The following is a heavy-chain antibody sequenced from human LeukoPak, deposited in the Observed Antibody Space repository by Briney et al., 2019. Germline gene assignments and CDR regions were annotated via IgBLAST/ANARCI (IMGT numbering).Heavy chain of an antibody. CDR1: GFTFSSYG. V-gene: IGHV3-30*02. Sequence: GGSLRLSCAASGFTFSSYGMHWVRQAPGKGLEWVAFIRYDGSNKYYADSVKGRFTISRDNSKNTLYLQMNSLRAEDTTVYYCAKDAGLHTQYYFDYWGQGTLVTVSS. J-gene: IGHJ4*02. D-gene: IGHD5-24*01. CDR2: IRYDGSNK. CDR3: AKDAGLHTQYYFDY.